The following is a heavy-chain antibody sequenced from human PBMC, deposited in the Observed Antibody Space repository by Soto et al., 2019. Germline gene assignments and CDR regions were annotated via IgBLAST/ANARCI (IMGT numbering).Heavy chain of an antibody. CDR1: GFTFSRYA. CDR3: ANPWIQLWSSAFDI. D-gene: IGHD5-18*01. CDR2: FSGSGGCS. J-gene: IGHJ3*02. Sequence: GGSMRLPCLASGFTFSRYAMSWVRQAPGQWLEWAPAFSGSGGCSYYADSRKCRFTFCRDNCKNPLYLQINSLSADDTAVYYCANPWIQLWSSAFDIWGQGTMVTVSS. V-gene: IGHV3-23*01.